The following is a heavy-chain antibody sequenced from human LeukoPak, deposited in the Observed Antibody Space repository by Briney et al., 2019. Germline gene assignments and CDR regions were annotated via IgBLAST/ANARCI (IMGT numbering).Heavy chain of an antibody. V-gene: IGHV1-69*13. D-gene: IGHD2-2*01. Sequence: SVKVSCKASGGTFSSYAISWVRQAPGQGLEWMGGIVPIFGTANYAQKFQGRVTITADESTSTAYMELSSLRSEDTAVYYCARGKGIVVVPAATYYMDVWGKGTTVTVSS. CDR2: IVPIFGTA. CDR3: ARGKGIVVVPAATYYMDV. CDR1: GGTFSSYA. J-gene: IGHJ6*03.